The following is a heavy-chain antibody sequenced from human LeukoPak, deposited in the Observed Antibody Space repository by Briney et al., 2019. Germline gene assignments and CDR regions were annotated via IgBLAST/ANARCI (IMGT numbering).Heavy chain of an antibody. CDR3: AKDLTTVTTEGDY. D-gene: IGHD4-17*01. V-gene: IGHV3-23*01. Sequence: PGGSLRLSCAASGFIFNNYAMNWIRQAPGKGLEWVSGISASGLVTYYADSVKGRFTISRDNSKNTLYLQMNSLRGEDTAVYYCAKDLTTVTTEGDYWGQGTLVTVSS. J-gene: IGHJ4*02. CDR2: ISASGLVT. CDR1: GFIFNNYA.